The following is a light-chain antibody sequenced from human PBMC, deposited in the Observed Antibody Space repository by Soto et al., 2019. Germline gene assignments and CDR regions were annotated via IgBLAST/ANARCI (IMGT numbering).Light chain of an antibody. CDR2: DAS. J-gene: IGKJ4*01. V-gene: IGKV3-11*01. Sequence: EIVLTQSPATLSLSPEERATLSCRASQSVSSYLAWYQQKPGQAPRLHIYDASNRATGIPARFSGSGSGTDFSLTMRGLEREDFAVYYCQQRSNWLTFGEGTKVEIK. CDR1: QSVSSY. CDR3: QQRSNWLT.